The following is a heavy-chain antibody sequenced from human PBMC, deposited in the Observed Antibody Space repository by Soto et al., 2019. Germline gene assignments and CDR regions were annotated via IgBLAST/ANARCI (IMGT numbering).Heavy chain of an antibody. J-gene: IGHJ5*02. CDR2: ISGSGGST. V-gene: IGHV3-23*01. CDR1: GFTFSSYA. Sequence: VGSLRLSCAASGFTFSSYAMSWVRQAPGKGLEWVSAISGSGGSTYYADSVKGRFTISRDNSKNTLYLQMNSLRAEDTAVYYCAKDRGDIVVVPAAIPWFDPWGQGTLVTVSS. CDR3: AKDRGDIVVVPAAIPWFDP. D-gene: IGHD2-2*02.